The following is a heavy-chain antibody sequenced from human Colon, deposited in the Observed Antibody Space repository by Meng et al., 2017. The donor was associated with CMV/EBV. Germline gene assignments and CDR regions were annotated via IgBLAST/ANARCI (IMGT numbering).Heavy chain of an antibody. V-gene: IGHV3-30*02. J-gene: IGHJ4*02. D-gene: IGHD2-2*01. CDR2: IRYDGSNK. Sequence: GGSLRLSCAASGFTFSSYGMHWVRQAPGKGLEWVAFIRYDGSNKYYADSVKGRFTISRDNSKNTLYLQMNSLRAEDTAVYYCAKVWGGRYCSSTSCRYGVDYWGQGTLVTGSS. CDR3: AKVWGGRYCSSTSCRYGVDY. CDR1: GFTFSSYG.